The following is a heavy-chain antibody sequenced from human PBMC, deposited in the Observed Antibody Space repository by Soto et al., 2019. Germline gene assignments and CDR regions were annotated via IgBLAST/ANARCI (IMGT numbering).Heavy chain of an antibody. D-gene: IGHD4-4*01. CDR2: IYYSGST. Sequence: SETLSLTYTVSGGSIRSGGYYWSWIRQHPGKGLEWIGYIYYSGSTYYNPSLKSRVTISADTSKNQFSLKLSSVTAADTAVYYCARGFPYSNYFDYWGQGTLVTVSS. V-gene: IGHV4-31*03. J-gene: IGHJ4*02. CDR3: ARGFPYSNYFDY. CDR1: GGSIRSGGYY.